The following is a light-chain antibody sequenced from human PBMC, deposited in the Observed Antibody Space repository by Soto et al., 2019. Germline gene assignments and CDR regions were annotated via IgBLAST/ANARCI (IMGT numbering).Light chain of an antibody. J-gene: IGKJ3*01. Sequence: EIVLTQSPATLSLSPGERATLSCRASQSVSSYLAWYQQKPGQAPRLLIYDTSKRATGIPARFSGSGSGTDVNLTISSLEPEDFAVYYCQQRTNWPRSFTFGPGTKVDIK. CDR3: QQRTNWPRSFT. CDR1: QSVSSY. V-gene: IGKV3-11*01. CDR2: DTS.